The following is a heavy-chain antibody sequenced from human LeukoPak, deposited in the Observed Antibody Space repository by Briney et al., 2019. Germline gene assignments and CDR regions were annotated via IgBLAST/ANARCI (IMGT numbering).Heavy chain of an antibody. CDR2: IYYSGST. CDR1: GGSISSSSYY. D-gene: IGHD6-13*01. J-gene: IGHJ4*02. CDR3: ARSYSSSWYY. Sequence: PSETLSLTCTVSGGSISSSSYYWGWIRQPPGKGLEWIGSIYYSGSTYYSPSLKSRVTISVDTSKNQFSLKLSSVTAADTAVYYCARSYSSSWYYWGQGTLVTVSS. V-gene: IGHV4-39*01.